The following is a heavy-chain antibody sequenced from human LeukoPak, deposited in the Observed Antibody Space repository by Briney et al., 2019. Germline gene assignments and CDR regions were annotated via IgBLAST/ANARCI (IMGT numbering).Heavy chain of an antibody. V-gene: IGHV4-31*03. CDR3: VGDRYLGTWRAFDV. CDR2: IHNTGST. CDR1: GGSINTDVYY. D-gene: IGHD2-15*01. J-gene: IGHJ3*01. Sequence: SETLSLTCIVSGGSINTDVYYWTWIRKHPRKGLEWIGYIHNTGSTYNPTLKTRVTISKDTSANQFSLTLTSVTAADTAVYYCVGDRYLGTWRAFDVWGQGTMVTVSS.